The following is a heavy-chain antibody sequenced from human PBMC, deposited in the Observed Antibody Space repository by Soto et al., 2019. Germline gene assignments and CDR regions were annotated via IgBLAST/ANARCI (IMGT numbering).Heavy chain of an antibody. CDR2: IYYSGST. J-gene: IGHJ4*02. V-gene: IGHV4-59*08. Sequence: QVQLQESGPGLVKPSETLSLTCTVSGASISSYYWTWIRQPPGKGLEWIGYIYYSGSTKYNPSLKRRVTISVDTSKNQFSLKLSSVTAADTSMYYCASQGRDGYNYVNYFDYWGQGTLVTVSS. D-gene: IGHD5-12*01. CDR1: GASISSYY. CDR3: ASQGRDGYNYVNYFDY.